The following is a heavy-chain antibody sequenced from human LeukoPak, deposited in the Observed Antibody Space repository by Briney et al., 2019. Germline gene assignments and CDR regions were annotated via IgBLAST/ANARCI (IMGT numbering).Heavy chain of an antibody. CDR1: GFTVSSNY. V-gene: IGHV3-53*05. D-gene: IGHD2-2*01. CDR2: IYSGGST. J-gene: IGHJ4*02. CDR3: ANAPGAALYCSSTSCYSFDY. Sequence: PGGSLRLSCAASGFTVSSNYMSWVRQAPGKGLEWVSVIYSGGSTYYADSVKGRFTISRDNSKNTLYLQMNSLRAEDTAVYYCANAPGAALYCSSTSCYSFDYWGQGTLVTVSS.